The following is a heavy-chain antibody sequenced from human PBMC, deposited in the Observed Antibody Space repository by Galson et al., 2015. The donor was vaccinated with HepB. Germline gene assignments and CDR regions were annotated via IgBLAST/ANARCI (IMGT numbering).Heavy chain of an antibody. V-gene: IGHV1-69*13. CDR1: GGTFSSYA. D-gene: IGHD2-21*01. CDR2: IIPIFGTA. J-gene: IGHJ1*01. Sequence: SVKVSCKASGGTFSSYAISWVRQAPGQGLEWMGGIIPIFGTANYAQKFQGRVTITADESTNTAYMELSSLRSEDTAVYYCARERVSYCGGDCITNHPPQHWGQGTLVTVSS. CDR3: ARERVSYCGGDCITNHPPQH.